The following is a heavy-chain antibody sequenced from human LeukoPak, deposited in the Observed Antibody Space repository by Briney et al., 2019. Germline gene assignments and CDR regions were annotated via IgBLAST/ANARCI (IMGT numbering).Heavy chain of an antibody. CDR1: GYTFINYD. CDR3: ARGPRGITIFGVVIKYQLDY. D-gene: IGHD3-3*01. Sequence: PVASVKVSCKASGYTFINYDINWVRQATGQGPEWMGWMNPNNGNTGYAHNFQGRVTMTRNTSISTAYMELSSLRSEDTAVYYCARGPRGITIFGVVIKYQLDYWGQGTLVTVSS. J-gene: IGHJ4*02. V-gene: IGHV1-8*01. CDR2: MNPNNGNT.